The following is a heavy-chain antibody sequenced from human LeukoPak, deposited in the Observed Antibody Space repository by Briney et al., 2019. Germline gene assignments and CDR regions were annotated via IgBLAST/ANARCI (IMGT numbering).Heavy chain of an antibody. Sequence: ASVKVSCKASGYTFTGYYMHWVRQAPGQGLEWMGWINPNSGGTNYAQKLQGRVTMTRDTSISTAYMELSRLRSDDTAVYYCARDRGSSWYGTVNYYYYYMDVWGKGTTVTISS. CDR3: ARDRGSSWYGTVNYYYYYMDV. D-gene: IGHD6-13*01. CDR2: INPNSGGT. J-gene: IGHJ6*03. V-gene: IGHV1-2*02. CDR1: GYTFTGYY.